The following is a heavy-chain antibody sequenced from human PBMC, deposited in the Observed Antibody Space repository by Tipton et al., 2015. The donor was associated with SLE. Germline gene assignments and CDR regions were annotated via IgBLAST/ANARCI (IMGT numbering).Heavy chain of an antibody. CDR2: ISYSGRT. CDR3: ACLYSSTFQRDY. CDR1: GASISSYY. V-gene: IGHV4-59*08. Sequence: LRLSCTVSGASISSYYWSWIRQPPGKGLEWIGYISYSGRTKYNPSLESRVTLSADSSKNQFSLKLTSVTAADTAVYLCACLYSSTFQRDYWGQGTLVTVSS. J-gene: IGHJ4*02. D-gene: IGHD2-2*01.